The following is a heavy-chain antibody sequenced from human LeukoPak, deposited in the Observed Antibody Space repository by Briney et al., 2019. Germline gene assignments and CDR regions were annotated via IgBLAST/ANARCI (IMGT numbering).Heavy chain of an antibody. CDR3: ARDPIPYYYGSGSYYPT. D-gene: IGHD3-10*01. V-gene: IGHV1-18*01. CDR1: GYAFTSYG. CDR2: ISAYNGNT. J-gene: IGHJ4*02. Sequence: VASVKVSCKASGYAFTSYGISWVRQALGQGLEWMGWISAYNGNTNYAQKLQGRVTMTTDTSTSTAYMELRSLRSDDTAAYYCARDPIPYYYGSGSYYPTWGQGTLVTVSS.